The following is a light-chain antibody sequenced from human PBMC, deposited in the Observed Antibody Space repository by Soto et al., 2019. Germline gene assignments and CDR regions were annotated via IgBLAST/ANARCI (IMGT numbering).Light chain of an antibody. CDR3: QQYATSRVT. CDR2: GAS. CDR1: QSVTKSY. V-gene: IGKV3-20*01. J-gene: IGKJ5*01. Sequence: EIVLTQSTGTLALSPGGRVNLSCSASQSVTKSYLAWYQQRPGQAPRLLIFGASTRATGIPERFSGSGSGTDFTLTISRLEPEDFAVYYCQQYATSRVTFGQGTRLEIK.